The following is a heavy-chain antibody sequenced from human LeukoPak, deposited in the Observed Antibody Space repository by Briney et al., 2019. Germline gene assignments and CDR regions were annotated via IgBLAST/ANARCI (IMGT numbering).Heavy chain of an antibody. CDR2: IYHSGST. CDR3: TRPYYYDSSGSPDY. Sequence: SETLSLTCTVSGASVSGSAYYWGWIRQPPGKGLEWIGSIYHSGSTYYNPSLKSRVTISVDTSKNQFSLKLSSVTATDTAVYYCTRPYYYDSSGSPDYWGQGTLVTVSS. V-gene: IGHV4-39*07. D-gene: IGHD3-22*01. CDR1: GASVSGSAYY. J-gene: IGHJ4*02.